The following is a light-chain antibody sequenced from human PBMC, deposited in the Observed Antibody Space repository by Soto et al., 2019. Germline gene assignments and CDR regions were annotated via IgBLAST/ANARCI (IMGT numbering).Light chain of an antibody. Sequence: HSVLTQPASVSGSPRQSITISCTGTNSDVGFYDYVSWYQQYPGKAPKLMIYDVTKRPSGVSNRFSGSKSGNTASLTISGLQAEDEADYYCSSYTSSSTLVIFGGGTKLTVL. CDR1: NSDVGFYDY. CDR2: DVT. V-gene: IGLV2-14*01. J-gene: IGLJ2*01. CDR3: SSYTSSSTLVI.